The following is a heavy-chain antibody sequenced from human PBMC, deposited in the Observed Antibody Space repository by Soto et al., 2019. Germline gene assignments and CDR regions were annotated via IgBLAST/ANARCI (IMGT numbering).Heavy chain of an antibody. V-gene: IGHV4-4*08. CDR3: AYVVNGSLFTY. Sequence: SETLPLTCTVSGGSTSRYYWSWIRQPPGKELEWIGSFHNSGSLHYNPPFKSRATISVDTPKNQFSLKVNSVIAADTAIYYCAYVVNGSLFTYWARRSPATVSA. D-gene: IGHD3-10*01. CDR1: GGSTSRYY. CDR2: FHNSGSL. J-gene: IGHJ4*02.